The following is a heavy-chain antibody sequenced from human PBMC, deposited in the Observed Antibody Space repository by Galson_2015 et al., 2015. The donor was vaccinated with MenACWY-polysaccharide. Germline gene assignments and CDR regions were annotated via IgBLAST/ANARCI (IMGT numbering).Heavy chain of an antibody. V-gene: IGHV3-30-3*01. J-gene: IGHJ4*02. CDR3: AGEYCSRTSCDLFDY. Sequence: SLRLSCAASGFPFDDYAMHWVRQAPGRGLEWVAVISYDGSNKYYADSVKGRFTISRDNSRNTLYLQMNSLRTEDTAVYYCAGEYCSRTSCDLFDYWGQGTLVAVSS. CDR2: ISYDGSNK. D-gene: IGHD2-2*01. CDR1: GFPFDDYA.